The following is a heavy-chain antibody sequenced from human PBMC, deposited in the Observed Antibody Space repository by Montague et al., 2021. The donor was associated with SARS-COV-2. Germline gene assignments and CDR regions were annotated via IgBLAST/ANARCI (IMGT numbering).Heavy chain of an antibody. CDR2: MSYSGSA. V-gene: IGHV4-59*01. D-gene: IGHD3-22*01. CDR1: GATISSDY. J-gene: IGHJ3*01. Sequence: SETLSLTCTVSGATISSDYWSWIRQSPGKGLEWIGYMSYSGSATYNPSLECRVAISRDTSKNQFSLTLIPATAADTAIYYCARTSDPSNFDSTGYYGAFDVWGQGTTVIVSS. CDR3: ARTSDPSNFDSTGYYGAFDV.